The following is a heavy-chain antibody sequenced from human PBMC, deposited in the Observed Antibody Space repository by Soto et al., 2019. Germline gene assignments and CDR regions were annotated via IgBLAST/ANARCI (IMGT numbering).Heavy chain of an antibody. CDR1: GFTFSSYW. J-gene: IGHJ3*02. D-gene: IGHD2-15*01. CDR3: ARAPRDIVVVVAATPVDAFDI. CDR2: IKQDGSEK. Sequence: GGSLRLSCAASGFTFSSYWMSWVRQAPGKGLEWVANIKQDGSEKYYVDSVKGRFTISRDNAKNSLYLQMNSLRAEDTAVYYCARAPRDIVVVVAATPVDAFDIWGQGIMVTVSS. V-gene: IGHV3-7*01.